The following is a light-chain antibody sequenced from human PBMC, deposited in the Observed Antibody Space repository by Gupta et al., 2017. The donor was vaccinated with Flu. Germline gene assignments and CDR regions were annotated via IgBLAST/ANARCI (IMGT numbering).Light chain of an antibody. Sequence: EIVLTQSPGTLSLSPGERATLSCRASQSVTSNYLAWYQQKPGQAPSLLIYGASSRATGIPDRFSGSGSGTDCTLTISRLEPEDCAVDYCQQYGTSPRTFAQGTKVEVK. CDR2: GAS. CDR1: QSVTSNY. V-gene: IGKV3-20*01. CDR3: QQYGTSPRT. J-gene: IGKJ1*01.